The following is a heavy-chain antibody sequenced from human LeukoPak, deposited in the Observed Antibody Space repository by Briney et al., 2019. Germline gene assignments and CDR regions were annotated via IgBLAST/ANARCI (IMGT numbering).Heavy chain of an antibody. J-gene: IGHJ3*02. CDR3: ARGPRTYYYDSSGYPLGAFDI. Sequence: SETLSLTCAVYGGSFSGYYWSWIRQPPGKGLEWIGEINHSGSTNYNPSPKSRVTISVDTSKNQFSLKLSSVTAADTAVYYCARGPRTYYYDSSGYPLGAFDIWGQGTMVTVSS. V-gene: IGHV4-34*01. CDR2: INHSGST. D-gene: IGHD3-22*01. CDR1: GGSFSGYY.